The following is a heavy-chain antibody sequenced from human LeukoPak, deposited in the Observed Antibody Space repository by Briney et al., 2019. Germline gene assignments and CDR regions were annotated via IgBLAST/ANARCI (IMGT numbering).Heavy chain of an antibody. D-gene: IGHD3-9*01. CDR1: GGSITSGYYY. J-gene: IGHJ4*02. V-gene: IGHV4-61*02. CDR2: MYRTGTT. Sequence: SQTLSLTCSVSGGSITSGYYYWSRIRQSPEKGLEWIGRMYRTGTTNYNPSLKSRATMSRDTSKNQFSLNLSSVTAADTAVYYCARDLTGAFDYWGQGTLVTVSS. CDR3: ARDLTGAFDY.